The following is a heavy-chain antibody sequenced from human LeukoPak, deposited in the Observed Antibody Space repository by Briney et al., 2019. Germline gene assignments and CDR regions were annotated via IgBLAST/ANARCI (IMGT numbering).Heavy chain of an antibody. CDR2: ISSSSSTI. CDR3: ARAGTGYSSGWPRPEFDY. CDR1: GFTFSSYS. J-gene: IGHJ4*02. V-gene: IGHV3-48*01. D-gene: IGHD6-19*01. Sequence: GGSLRLSCAASGFTFSSYSMNWVRRAPGKGLEWVSYISSSSSTIYYADSVKGRFTISRDNAKNSLYLQMNSLRAEDTAVYYCARAGTGYSSGWPRPEFDYWGQGTLVTVSS.